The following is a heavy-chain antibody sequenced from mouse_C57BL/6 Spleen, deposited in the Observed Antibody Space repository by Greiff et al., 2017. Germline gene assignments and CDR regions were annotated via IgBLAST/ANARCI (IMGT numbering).Heavy chain of an antibody. CDR2: ISDGGSYT. J-gene: IGHJ2*01. Sequence: EVQLVESGGGLVKPGGSLKLSCAASGFTFSSYAMSWVRQTPEKRLAWVATISDGGSYTYYPDNVKGRFTISRDNAKNNLYLQMSHLKSEDTAMYYCARVSDYARFDYWGQGTTLTVSS. V-gene: IGHV5-4*01. D-gene: IGHD2-4*01. CDR3: ARVSDYARFDY. CDR1: GFTFSSYA.